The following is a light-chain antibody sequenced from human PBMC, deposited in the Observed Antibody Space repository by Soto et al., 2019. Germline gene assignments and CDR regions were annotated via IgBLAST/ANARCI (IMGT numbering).Light chain of an antibody. CDR2: AAS. CDR3: QQAKSLPLT. J-gene: IGKJ4*01. V-gene: IGKV1-12*01. CDR1: QDISRW. Sequence: DLQMTQSPSSLSASVGDRVTITCRASQDISRWVAWYQQKPGRAPKLLIYAASNLHSGVPSRFSGSGGGTDFTLTITSLQPEDFATYFCQQAKSLPLTFGGGTKVEIK.